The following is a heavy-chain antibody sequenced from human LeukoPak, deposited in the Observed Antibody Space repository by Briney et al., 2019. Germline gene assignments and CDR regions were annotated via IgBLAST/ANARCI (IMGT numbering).Heavy chain of an antibody. D-gene: IGHD3-3*01. CDR3: AGHGIFGVVIMYWFDP. V-gene: IGHV1-69*13. CDR1: GGTFSSYA. CDR2: IIPIFGTA. J-gene: IGHJ5*02. Sequence: GASVKVSCKASGGTFSSYAISWVRQAPGQGLEWMGGIIPIFGTANYAQKFQGRVTITADESTSTAYMELSSLRSEDTAVYYCAGHGIFGVVIMYWFDPWGQGTLVTVSS.